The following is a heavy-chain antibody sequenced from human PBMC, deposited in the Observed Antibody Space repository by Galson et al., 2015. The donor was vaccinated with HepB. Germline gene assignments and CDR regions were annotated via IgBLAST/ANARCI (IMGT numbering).Heavy chain of an antibody. CDR2: ISAYNGNT. Sequence: SVKVSCKASGYTFTSYGITWVRQAPGQGLEWMGWISAYNGNTNYAQKFQGRVTMTTDTSTSTAHMELRSLRSDDTAVYYCARDGAWDLSPGNNWFDPWGQGTLVTVSS. V-gene: IGHV1-18*01. J-gene: IGHJ5*02. D-gene: IGHD1-26*01. CDR1: GYTFTSYG. CDR3: ARDGAWDLSPGNNWFDP.